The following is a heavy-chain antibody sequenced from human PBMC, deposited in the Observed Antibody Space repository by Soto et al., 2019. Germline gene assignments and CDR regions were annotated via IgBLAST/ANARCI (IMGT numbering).Heavy chain of an antibody. D-gene: IGHD2-15*01. J-gene: IGHJ4*02. CDR3: AKVPRVVVVAAPTYYFDY. V-gene: IGHV3-23*01. CDR2: ISGSGGST. CDR1: GFTFSSYA. Sequence: GGSLRLSCAASGFTFSSYAMSWVRLAPGKGLEWVSAISGSGGSTYYADSVKGRFTISRDNSKNTLYLQMNSLRAEDTAVYYCAKVPRVVVVAAPTYYFDYWGQGTLVTVSS.